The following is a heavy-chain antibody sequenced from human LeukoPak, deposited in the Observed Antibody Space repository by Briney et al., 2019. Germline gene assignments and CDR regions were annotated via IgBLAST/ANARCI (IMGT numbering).Heavy chain of an antibody. CDR1: GFTFSSYS. Sequence: GGSLRLSCAASGFTFSSYSMNWVRQAPGKGLEWVSSIRSSSSYIYYADSVKGRFTISRDNAKNSLYLQMNSLRAEDTAVYYCARDPFYSSSLSDYWGQGTLATVSS. V-gene: IGHV3-21*01. CDR3: ARDPFYSSSLSDY. CDR2: IRSSSSYI. J-gene: IGHJ4*02. D-gene: IGHD6-13*01.